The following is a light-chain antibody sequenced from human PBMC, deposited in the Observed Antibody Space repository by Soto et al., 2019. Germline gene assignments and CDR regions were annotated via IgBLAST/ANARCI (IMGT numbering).Light chain of an antibody. V-gene: IGKV1-5*03. CDR2: ETS. J-gene: IGKJ1*01. CDR1: QSIIEC. Sequence: DVPKTQAAFTLSTSVGDRVSITCRVSQSIIECLAWYQQKPGKPPKLLIYETSSLEDGVPSRFSGSGSGTEFSLTITSLQPDDLATYFCHQYKYYWTFGQGAKWIS. CDR3: HQYKYYWT.